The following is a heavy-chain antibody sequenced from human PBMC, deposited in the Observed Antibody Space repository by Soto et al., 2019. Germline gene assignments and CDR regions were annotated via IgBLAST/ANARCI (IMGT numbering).Heavy chain of an antibody. Sequence: ASVKVSCKDSGYTFTSYGISWVRQAPGQGLEWMGWISAYNGNTNYAQKLQGRATMTTDTSTSTAYMELRSLRSDDTAVYYCARDTYYYGSGSRHWFDPWGQGTLVTVSS. CDR1: GYTFTSYG. CDR3: ARDTYYYGSGSRHWFDP. V-gene: IGHV1-18*01. CDR2: ISAYNGNT. D-gene: IGHD3-10*01. J-gene: IGHJ5*02.